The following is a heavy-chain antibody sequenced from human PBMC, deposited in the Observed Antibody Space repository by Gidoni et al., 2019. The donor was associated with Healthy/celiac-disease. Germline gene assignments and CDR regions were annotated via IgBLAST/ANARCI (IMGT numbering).Heavy chain of an antibody. V-gene: IGHV4-59*01. CDR2: SSYSGST. Sequence: QVQLQESCPGLVKPSETLSLTCTVSGGSISSYDWSWIRQPPGKGMEWIVYSSYSGSTNSNPSLKSRVTISVDSSKNQFSLKLSSVTASDTAVYYCARSALYYYGSGSYSFLFDPWGQGTLVTVSS. CDR3: ARSALYYYGSGSYSFLFDP. J-gene: IGHJ5*02. D-gene: IGHD3-10*01. CDR1: GGSISSYD.